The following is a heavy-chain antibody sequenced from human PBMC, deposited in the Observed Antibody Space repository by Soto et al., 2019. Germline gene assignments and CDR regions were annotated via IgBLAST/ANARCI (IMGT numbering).Heavy chain of an antibody. CDR2: IYSGGAT. V-gene: IGHV3-66*01. J-gene: IGHJ4*02. D-gene: IGHD1-1*01. CDR3: AREGTYNWV. CDR1: GFTVSNNY. Sequence: EVQLVESGGGLVQPGGSLRLSCAASGFTVSNNYMRWVRQAPGKGLEWVSLIYSGGATYCADSVKGSFTIARDNSKNTLYLKMNSLQAEDTAVYYCAREGTYNWVGGQGILVTVSS.